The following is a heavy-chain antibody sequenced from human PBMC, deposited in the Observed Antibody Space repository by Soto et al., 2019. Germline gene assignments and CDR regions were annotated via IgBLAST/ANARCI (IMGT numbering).Heavy chain of an antibody. J-gene: IGHJ6*02. V-gene: IGHV3-11*01. CDR1: GFTFSDYY. Sequence: GGSLRLSCAASGFTFSDYYMSWIRQAPGKGLEWVSYISSSGSTIYYADSVKGRFTISRDNAKNSLYLQMNSLRAEDTAVYYCARDVIVVVTASRTREYYYYGMDVWGQGTTVTV. CDR2: ISSSGSTI. D-gene: IGHD2-21*02. CDR3: ARDVIVVVTASRTREYYYYGMDV.